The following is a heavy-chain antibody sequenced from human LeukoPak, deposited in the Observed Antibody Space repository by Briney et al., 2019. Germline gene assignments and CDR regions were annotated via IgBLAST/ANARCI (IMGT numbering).Heavy chain of an antibody. J-gene: IGHJ4*02. V-gene: IGHV3-7*01. D-gene: IGHD6-19*01. CDR1: GFTFSSYW. Sequence: GGSLRLSCAASGFTFSSYWMSWVRQAPGKGLEWVANIKGDGSEKYYVDSVKGRFSISRDNAKNFLYLQVNSLRADDTAAYYCARGRRSSGWYSHYYFDYWGQGTLVTVSS. CDR2: IKGDGSEK. CDR3: ARGRRSSGWYSHYYFDY.